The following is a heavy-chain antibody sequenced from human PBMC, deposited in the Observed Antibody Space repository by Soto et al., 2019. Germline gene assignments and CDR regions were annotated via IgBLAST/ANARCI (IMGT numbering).Heavy chain of an antibody. Sequence: QLQLQESGPGLVKPSETLSLTCTVSNGSISSAIYYWGWIRQPPGKGLEWIGSIYHSGSTYYNPSHRGRVTISVDTSKNQFSLKLSSVTAADTAVYFCAGRSSLASVQLYFGEISNYNWFDPWGQGTLVTVSS. CDR2: IYHSGST. CDR3: AGRSSLASVQLYFGEISNYNWFDP. V-gene: IGHV4-39*01. J-gene: IGHJ5*02. CDR1: NGSISSAIYY. D-gene: IGHD3-10*01.